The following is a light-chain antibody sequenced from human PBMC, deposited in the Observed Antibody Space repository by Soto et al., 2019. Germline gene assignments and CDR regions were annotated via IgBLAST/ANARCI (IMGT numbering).Light chain of an antibody. J-gene: IGKJ2*01. CDR3: MQALQTVYT. V-gene: IGKV2-28*01. Sequence: DIVMTQSPLSLPVTPGEPASISCRSSQSLLHSNGYNYLDWYRQKPGQSPQLLIYLGSNRASGVHDRFSGSGSCTDFTLKISRVEAEDVGVYYCMQALQTVYTFGQGTKLEIK. CDR2: LGS. CDR1: QSLLHSNGYNY.